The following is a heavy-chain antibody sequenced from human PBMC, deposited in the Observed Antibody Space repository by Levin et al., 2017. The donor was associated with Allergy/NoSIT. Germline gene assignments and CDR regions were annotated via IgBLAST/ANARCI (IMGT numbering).Heavy chain of an antibody. V-gene: IGHV3-23*01. J-gene: IGHJ3*02. CDR2: ISGSGGNT. D-gene: IGHD5-18*01. CDR1: GFTFSNYA. CDR3: AKVRGYSYGYLGDDAFDI. Sequence: GGSLRLSCAASGFTFSNYAMRWVRQAPGKGLELVSAISGSGGNTYYADSVKGRFTISRDNSKNTLYLQMISLRAEDTAVYFCAKVRGYSYGYLGDDAFDIWGQGTMVTVSS.